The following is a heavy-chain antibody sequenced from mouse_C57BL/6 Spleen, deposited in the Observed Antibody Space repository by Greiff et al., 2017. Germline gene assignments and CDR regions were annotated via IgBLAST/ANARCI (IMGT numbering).Heavy chain of an antibody. V-gene: IGHV1-82*01. Sequence: VQLQQSGPELVKPGASVKLSCKASGYAFSSSWMHWVKQRPGKGLEWIGRLYPGDGDTNYNGKFKGKATLTEDKSSSAAYMQLSSLTSEDSAVYCGARGGGRRLPFAYWGQGTLVTVSA. CDR3: ARGGGRRLPFAY. CDR1: GYAFSSSW. D-gene: IGHD3-2*02. J-gene: IGHJ3*01. CDR2: LYPGDGDT.